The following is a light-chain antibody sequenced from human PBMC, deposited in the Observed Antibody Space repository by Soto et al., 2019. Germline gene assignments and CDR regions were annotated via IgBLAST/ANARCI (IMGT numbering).Light chain of an antibody. CDR3: GTWDSGLSAGGV. CDR1: SSNIGNNY. CDR2: DNY. V-gene: IGLV1-51*01. J-gene: IGLJ3*02. Sequence: QSVLTQPPSVSAAPGQKVTISCSGSSSNIGNNYVSWYQQLPGAAPKLLIYDNYKRPSGIPDRFSGSKSGTSATLGISGLQTGDEAVYYCGTWDSGLSAGGVFGGGTQLTVL.